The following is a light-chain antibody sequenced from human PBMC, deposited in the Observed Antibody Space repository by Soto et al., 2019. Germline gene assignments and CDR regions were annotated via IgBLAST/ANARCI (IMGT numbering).Light chain of an antibody. CDR3: VLYMGSGISV. Sequence: QTVVTQEPSFSVSPGGTVTLTCGLSSGSVSTSYYPSWYQQTPGQAPRTLIYNTNTRSSGVTGRFSGSILRNKAALTITGAQADDESDYYCVLYMGSGISVFGTGTKVTVL. V-gene: IGLV8-61*01. J-gene: IGLJ1*01. CDR1: SGSVSTSYY. CDR2: NTN.